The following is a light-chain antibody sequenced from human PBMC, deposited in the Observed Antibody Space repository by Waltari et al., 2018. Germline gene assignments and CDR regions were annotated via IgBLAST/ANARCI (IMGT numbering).Light chain of an antibody. CDR1: SSNVGGYNH. CDR2: DVS. CDR3: TSYTISSTVE. V-gene: IGLV2-14*01. Sequence: QSALTQPASVSGSPGQSITISCPGTSSNVGGYNHVAWYQQHPGKAPKLMIYDVSKRPSGVSNRFSGSKSGNTASLTISGLQAEDEADYYCTSYTISSTVEFGGGTKLTVL. J-gene: IGLJ2*01.